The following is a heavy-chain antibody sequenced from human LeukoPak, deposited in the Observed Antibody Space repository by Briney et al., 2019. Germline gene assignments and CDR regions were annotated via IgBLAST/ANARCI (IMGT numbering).Heavy chain of an antibody. D-gene: IGHD2-2*01. CDR2: IYSSGST. CDR1: GGSISSYY. Sequence: SETLSLTCTVSGGSISSYYWNWLRRPPGKGLEWIGCIYSSGSTNYNPSLKRRVTISVNTSKNQFSLNLSSVTAADTAVYYCARVACSSTSCPRKDAFDIWGQGTMVTVSS. CDR3: ARVACSSTSCPRKDAFDI. J-gene: IGHJ3*02. V-gene: IGHV4-59*01.